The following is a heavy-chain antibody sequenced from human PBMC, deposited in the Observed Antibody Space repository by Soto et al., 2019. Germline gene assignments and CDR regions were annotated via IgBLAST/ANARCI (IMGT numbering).Heavy chain of an antibody. D-gene: IGHD2-15*01. V-gene: IGHV3-21*01. CDR3: AVIGVVAATHWFDP. CDR2: ISSSSTYI. CDR1: EFTFSSYS. J-gene: IGHJ5*02. Sequence: ELQLVESGGGLVKPGGSLRLSCAASEFTFSSYSMNWVRQAPGKGLEWVSSISSSSTYIYYADSVKGRFTISRDNAKNSLYLQMNSLRAEDTALYYCAVIGVVAATHWFDPWGQGTLVTVSS.